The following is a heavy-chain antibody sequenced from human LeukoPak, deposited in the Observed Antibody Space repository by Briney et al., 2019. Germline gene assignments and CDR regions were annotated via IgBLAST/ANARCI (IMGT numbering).Heavy chain of an antibody. J-gene: IGHJ6*02. CDR3: ARALRPVDYYGMDV. Sequence: PSETLSLTCTVSGGSISSYYWSWIRQPPGKGLEWIGYIYYSGSTNYNPSLKSRVTISVDTSKNQFSLKLSSVTAADTAVYYCARALRPVDYYGMDVWGQGTTVTVSS. CDR2: IYYSGST. D-gene: IGHD2-2*01. V-gene: IGHV4-59*01. CDR1: GGSISSYY.